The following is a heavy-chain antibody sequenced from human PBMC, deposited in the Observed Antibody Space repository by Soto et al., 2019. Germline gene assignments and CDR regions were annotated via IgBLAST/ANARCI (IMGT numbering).Heavy chain of an antibody. D-gene: IGHD3-16*01. CDR2: XIPXFXTX. V-gene: IGHV1-69*13. J-gene: IGHJ5*02. CDR3: ARDWVQNWFDP. CDR1: GGTFSSCA. Sequence: EASVKVRSKASGGTFSSCAISSVRQAPGQGLEWXGXXIPXFXTXNXXXXFQGRVTITGDESTSTAYMELSSLRSQDTAVYYCARDWVQNWFDPWAQGTLLTVSS.